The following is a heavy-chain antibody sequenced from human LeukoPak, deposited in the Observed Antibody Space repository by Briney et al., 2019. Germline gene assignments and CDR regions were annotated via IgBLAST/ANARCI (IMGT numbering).Heavy chain of an antibody. D-gene: IGHD3-10*01. CDR3: ARFYYYGSGSYYAFDY. CDR2: VIGSSGST. CDR1: GFTLSNYA. V-gene: IGHV3-23*01. Sequence: GGSLRLSCAASGFTLSNYAMNWVRRAPGKGLEWVSVVIGSSGSTDYTDSVKGRFTISRDNSKNTLYLQMNSLRAEDTAVYYCARFYYYGSGSYYAFDYWGQGTLVTVSS. J-gene: IGHJ4*02.